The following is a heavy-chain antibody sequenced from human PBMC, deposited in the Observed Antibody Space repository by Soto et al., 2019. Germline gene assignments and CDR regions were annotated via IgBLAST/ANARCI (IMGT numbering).Heavy chain of an antibody. CDR1: AGSISSCGYY. Sequence: PLSLTCPVSAGSISSCGYYWSWILQHPGKGLEWIGYIYYSGRTYYNPSLHSRVSIAVDTTENQFSLKLTSVTAADTSVYYCARGSFSSSSSWFDPWGRGTLVTVSS. J-gene: IGHJ5*02. D-gene: IGHD6-6*01. V-gene: IGHV4-31*03. CDR3: ARGSFSSSSSWFDP. CDR2: IYYSGRT.